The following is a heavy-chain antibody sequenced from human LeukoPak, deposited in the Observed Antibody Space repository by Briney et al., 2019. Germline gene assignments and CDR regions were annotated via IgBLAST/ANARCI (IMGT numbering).Heavy chain of an antibody. Sequence: GGSLRLSCAASGFTFSSYSMSWVRQAPGKGLEWVSSISSSSSYIYYGDSVKGRFTISRDNAKNSMYLQMNSLRAEDTAVYYCARDPVPDRLGESYYYYYMDVWGKGTTVTVSS. V-gene: IGHV3-21*01. CDR2: ISSSSSYI. CDR3: ARDPVPDRLGESYYYYYMDV. CDR1: GFTFSSYS. D-gene: IGHD3-10*01. J-gene: IGHJ6*03.